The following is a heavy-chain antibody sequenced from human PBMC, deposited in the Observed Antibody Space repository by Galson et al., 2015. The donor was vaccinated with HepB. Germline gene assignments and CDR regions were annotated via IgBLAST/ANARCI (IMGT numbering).Heavy chain of an antibody. CDR2: IYYSGST. CDR3: ARHKPPRYCSSTSCYPLPNDY. Sequence: LSLTCTVSGGSISSSSYYWGWIRQPPGKGLEWIGSIYYSGSTYYNPSLKSRVTISVDTSKNQFSLKLSSVTAADTAVYYCARHKPPRYCSSTSCYPLPNDYWGQGTLVTVSS. J-gene: IGHJ4*02. D-gene: IGHD2-2*01. V-gene: IGHV4-39*01. CDR1: GGSISSSSYY.